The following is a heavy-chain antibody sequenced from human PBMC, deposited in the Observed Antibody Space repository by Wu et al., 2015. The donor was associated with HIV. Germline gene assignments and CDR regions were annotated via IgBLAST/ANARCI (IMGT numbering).Heavy chain of an antibody. CDR1: GYTFTGYY. J-gene: IGHJ6*02. Sequence: QVQLVQSGAEVKKPGASVKVSCKASGYTFTGYYMHWVRQAPGQGLEWMGWINPNSGGTNYAQKFQGRVTMTRDTSISTAYMELSRLRSDDTAVYYCARWGSPPGIAAAGTWDNYYYGMDVWGQGTTVTVSS. D-gene: IGHD6-13*01. CDR2: INPNSGGT. V-gene: IGHV1-2*02. CDR3: ARWGSPPGIAAAGTWDNYYYGMDV.